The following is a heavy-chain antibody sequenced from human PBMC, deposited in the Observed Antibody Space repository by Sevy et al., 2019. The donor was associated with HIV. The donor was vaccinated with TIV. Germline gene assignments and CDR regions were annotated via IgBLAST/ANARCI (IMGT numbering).Heavy chain of an antibody. CDR2: ILHDGSYR. D-gene: IGHD3-10*01. V-gene: IGHV3-30*18. J-gene: IGHJ6*02. CDR3: AKNRLPGGSYFSRHGLDV. Sequence: GESLKISCAASGFTFSSYDMHWVRQAPGKGLEWVAIILHDGSYREYVDSVRGRFTMSRDNSKNTMCLQMNGLSIEDTAVYYCAKNRLPGGSYFSRHGLDVWGRGTTVTVSS. CDR1: GFTFSSYD.